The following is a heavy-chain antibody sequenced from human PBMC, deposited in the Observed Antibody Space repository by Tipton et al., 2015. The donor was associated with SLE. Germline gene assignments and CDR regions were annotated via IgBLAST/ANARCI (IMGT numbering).Heavy chain of an antibody. CDR3: ARSPEYCSGGSCNSGYNGLDV. CDR1: GYTFTSYG. D-gene: IGHD2-15*01. J-gene: IGHJ6*02. V-gene: IGHV1-69*13. Sequence: QSGAEVKKPGASVKVSCKASGYTFTSYGISWVRQAPGQGLEWMGGIIPFIGTADYAPKFQGGVTITADESTKTAYMELNSLRSEDTAVYYCARSPEYCSGGSCNSGYNGLDVWGQGTTVTV. CDR2: IIPFIGTA.